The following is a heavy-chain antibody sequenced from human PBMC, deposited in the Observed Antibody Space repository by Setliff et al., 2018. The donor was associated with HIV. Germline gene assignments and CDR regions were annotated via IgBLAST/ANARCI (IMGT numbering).Heavy chain of an antibody. CDR2: MRNKDYSYTT. CDR1: GFTFSDHY. V-gene: IGHV3-72*01. CDR3: TRNQGSSFGHGFDY. J-gene: IGHJ4*02. Sequence: PGGSLRLSCAASGFTFSDHYMDWVRQAPGKGLEWVGRMRNKDYSYTTDYAASVKGRFTISRDDLKNSLFLQMNSLKTEDTVVYYCTRNQGSSFGHGFDYWGRGTLVTVSS. D-gene: IGHD3-3*01.